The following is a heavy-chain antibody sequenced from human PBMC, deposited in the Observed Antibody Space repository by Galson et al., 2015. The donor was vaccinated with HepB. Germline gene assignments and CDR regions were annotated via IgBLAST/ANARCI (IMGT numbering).Heavy chain of an antibody. Sequence: SVKVSCKASGYTFTSYGISWVRQAPGQGLEWMGWISTFSGNTNYVQKFQGRVTMTTDTSTSTVYMDLRSLRSDDTAVYYCARDSYYYDSSGYFYYYYGMDVWGQGTTVTVSS. CDR3: ARDSYYYDSSGYFYYYYGMDV. D-gene: IGHD3-22*01. J-gene: IGHJ6*02. V-gene: IGHV1-18*01. CDR2: ISTFSGNT. CDR1: GYTFTSYG.